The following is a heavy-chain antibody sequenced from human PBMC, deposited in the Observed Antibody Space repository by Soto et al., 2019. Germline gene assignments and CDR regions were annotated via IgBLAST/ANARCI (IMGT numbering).Heavy chain of an antibody. J-gene: IGHJ5*02. CDR1: GYTFTSYG. CDR3: ARDPNFVVVPAATEIWFVP. D-gene: IGHD2-2*01. Sequence: ASVKVSCKASGYTFTSYGISWVRQAPGQGLEWMGWSNAGNGNTKYSQEFQGRVTITRDTSASTAYMELSSLRSEDTAVYYCARDPNFVVVPAATEIWFVPLGEALPVTVS. V-gene: IGHV1-18*04. CDR2: SNAGNGNT.